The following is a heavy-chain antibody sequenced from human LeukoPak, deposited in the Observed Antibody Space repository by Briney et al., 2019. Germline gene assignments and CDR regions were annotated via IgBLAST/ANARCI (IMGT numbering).Heavy chain of an antibody. Sequence: GRSLRLSCAASGFTFSSYGMHWVRQAPGKGLEWVAVISYDGSNKYYADSVKGRFTISRDNSKNTLYLQMNSLRAEDTAVYYCARKEMAPNWGQGALVTVSS. V-gene: IGHV3-30*03. CDR3: ARKEMAPN. CDR1: GFTFSSYG. J-gene: IGHJ4*02. CDR2: ISYDGSNK. D-gene: IGHD5-24*01.